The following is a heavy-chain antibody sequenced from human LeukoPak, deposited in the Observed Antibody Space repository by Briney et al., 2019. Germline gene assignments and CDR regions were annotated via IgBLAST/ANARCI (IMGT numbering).Heavy chain of an antibody. Sequence: GGSLRLSCAASGFTFSRYAMSWVRQAPGKGLEWLSAISDTGGNTYYTDSVKGLFTISRDNSRNTLYLQMNSLRVEDTAFYYCATLVFDSSGYSYFDYWAREPWSPSPQ. J-gene: IGHJ4*02. CDR3: ATLVFDSSGYSYFDY. CDR2: ISDTGGNT. V-gene: IGHV3-23*01. D-gene: IGHD3-22*01. CDR1: GFTFSRYA.